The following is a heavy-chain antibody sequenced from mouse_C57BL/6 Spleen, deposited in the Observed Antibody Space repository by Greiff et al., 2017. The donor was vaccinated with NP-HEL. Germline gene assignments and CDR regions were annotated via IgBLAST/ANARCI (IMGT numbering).Heavy chain of an antibody. CDR2: INSDGGST. CDR3: ARLVTTFYAMDY. Sequence: EVMLVESGGGLVQPGESLKLSCESNEYEFPSHDMSWVRKTPEKRLELVAAINSDGGSTYYPDTMERRFIIARDNTKKTLYLQMSSLRSEDTALYYCARLVTTFYAMDYWGQGTSVTVSS. V-gene: IGHV5-2*01. D-gene: IGHD2-5*01. CDR1: EYEFPSHD. J-gene: IGHJ4*01.